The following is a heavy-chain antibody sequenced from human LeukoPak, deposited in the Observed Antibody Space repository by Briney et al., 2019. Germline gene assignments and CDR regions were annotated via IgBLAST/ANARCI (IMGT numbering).Heavy chain of an antibody. CDR3: ARYKPYYDFWSGYYFDYYYYMDV. Sequence: ASVKVSCKASGYTFTSYDINWVRQATGQGLEWMGWMNPNSGNTGYARKFQGRVTMTRNTSISTAYMELSSLRSEDTAVYYCARYKPYYDFWSGYYFDYYYYMDVWGKGTTVTVSS. J-gene: IGHJ6*03. D-gene: IGHD3-3*01. CDR1: GYTFTSYD. CDR2: MNPNSGNT. V-gene: IGHV1-8*01.